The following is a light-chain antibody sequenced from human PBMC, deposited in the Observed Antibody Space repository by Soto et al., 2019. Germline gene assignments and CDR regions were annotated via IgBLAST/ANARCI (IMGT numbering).Light chain of an antibody. Sequence: QTVVTQPPSVSAAPGQTVTISCSGISSNIGNTYVSWFQQLPGTAPKLLIYDNNKRPSGIPDRFSGSKSGTSATLGITGLQTGDEADYYCGTWDSNLSVGLFGGGTKLPVL. J-gene: IGLJ2*01. CDR3: GTWDSNLSVGL. CDR2: DNN. V-gene: IGLV1-51*01. CDR1: SSNIGNTY.